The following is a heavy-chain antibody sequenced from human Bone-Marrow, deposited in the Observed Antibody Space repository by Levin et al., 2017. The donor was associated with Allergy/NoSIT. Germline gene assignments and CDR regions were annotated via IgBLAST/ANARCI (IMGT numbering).Heavy chain of an antibody. CDR3: AHSQSLRPGLPGYNYGPFDF. D-gene: IGHD5-18*01. V-gene: IGHV2-5*02. CDR2: IYWDDDL. Sequence: KESGPTLVKPKQTLTLTCTFSGFSLSTSGVGVGWIRQPPGKALEWLALIYWDDDLRYSPSLQSRLTITKDTSKNQVVLTMTNMAPADTGTYFCAHSQSLRPGLPGYNYGPFDFWGQGTLVIVSS. J-gene: IGHJ4*02. CDR1: GFSLSTSGVG.